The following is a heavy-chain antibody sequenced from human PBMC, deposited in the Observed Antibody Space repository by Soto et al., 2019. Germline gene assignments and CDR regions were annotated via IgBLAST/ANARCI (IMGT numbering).Heavy chain of an antibody. D-gene: IGHD6-19*01. V-gene: IGHV4-39*01. J-gene: IGHJ4*02. CDR1: GGSISSSSYY. CDR3: ARHPTGTSSSGTDY. Sequence: SETLSLTCTVSGGSISSSSYYWGWIRQPPGKGLEWIGSIYYSGSTYYNPSLKSRVTISVDTSKNQFSLKLSSVTAADTAVYYCARHPTGTSSSGTDYWGQGTLVTVSS. CDR2: IYYSGST.